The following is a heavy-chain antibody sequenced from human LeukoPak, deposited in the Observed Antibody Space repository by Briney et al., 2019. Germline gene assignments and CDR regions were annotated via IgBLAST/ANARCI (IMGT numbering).Heavy chain of an antibody. CDR1: GFTFSSYG. V-gene: IGHV3-30*02. CDR2: IRYDGSNK. CDR3: ARTYDFGRGPPGDAFDN. J-gene: IGHJ3*02. D-gene: IGHD3-3*01. Sequence: GGSLRLSRAASGFTFSSYGMHWVRQAPGKGLEWVAFIRYDGSNKYYADSVKGRFTISRDNSKNTLYLQMNSLRAEDTAVYYCARTYDFGRGPPGDAFDNWGPGTWVIVSA.